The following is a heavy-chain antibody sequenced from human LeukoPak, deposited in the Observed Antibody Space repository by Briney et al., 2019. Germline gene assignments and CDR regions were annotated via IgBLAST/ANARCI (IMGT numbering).Heavy chain of an antibody. CDR3: ARYPEGLVGDAFDI. J-gene: IGHJ3*02. CDR2: INPNSGGT. Sequence: ASVKVSCKASGYTFTGYYMHWVRQAPGQGLEWMGWINPNSGGTNYVQKFQGRVTMTRDTSISTAYMELSRLRSDDTAVYYCARYPEGLVGDAFDIWGQGTMVTVSS. CDR1: GYTFTGYY. V-gene: IGHV1-2*02. D-gene: IGHD1-14*01.